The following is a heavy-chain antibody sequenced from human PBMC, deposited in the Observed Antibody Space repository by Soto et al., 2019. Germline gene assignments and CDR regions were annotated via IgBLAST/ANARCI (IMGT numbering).Heavy chain of an antibody. CDR3: ARAGTVNRIFSSYYYGMDV. J-gene: IGHJ6*02. CDR2: IIPIFGTA. CDR1: GRTFSSYA. D-gene: IGHD2-21*01. Sequence: ASVKVSCKASGRTFSSYALSWVRQAPGQGLEWMGGIIPIFGTANYAQKFQGRVTITADESTSTAYMELSSLRSEDTAVYYCARAGTVNRIFSSYYYGMDVWGQGTTVTVSS. V-gene: IGHV1-69*13.